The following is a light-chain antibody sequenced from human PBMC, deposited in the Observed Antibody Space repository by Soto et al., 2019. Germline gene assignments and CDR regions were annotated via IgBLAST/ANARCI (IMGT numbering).Light chain of an antibody. J-gene: IGKJ3*01. CDR3: QQRSNRTPEGT. Sequence: EIVLTQSPDTLSLSPGERATLSCRASQSVSSSLAWYQQKPGQAPRLLIYDASNRATGIPARFSGSGSGTDFTLTISSREPEDFAVYYCQQRSNRTPEGTFGPGTKVDIK. CDR1: QSVSSS. V-gene: IGKV3-11*01. CDR2: DAS.